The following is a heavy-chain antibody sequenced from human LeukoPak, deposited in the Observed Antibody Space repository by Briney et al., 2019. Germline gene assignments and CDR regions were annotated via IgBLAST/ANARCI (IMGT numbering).Heavy chain of an antibody. Sequence: ASVKVSCKAPGGTFSSYAISWVRQAPGQGLEWMGRIIPILGIANYAQKFQGRVTITADKSTSTAYMELSSLRSEDTAVYYCARDRGYSYGYFDYWGQGTLVTVSS. V-gene: IGHV1-69*04. CDR2: IIPILGIA. D-gene: IGHD5-18*01. CDR1: GGTFSSYA. J-gene: IGHJ4*02. CDR3: ARDRGYSYGYFDY.